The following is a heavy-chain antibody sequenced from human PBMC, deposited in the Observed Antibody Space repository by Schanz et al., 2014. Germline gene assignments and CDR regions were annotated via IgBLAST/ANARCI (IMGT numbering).Heavy chain of an antibody. CDR1: GYSISRSNW. J-gene: IGHJ4*02. CDR2: IYYSGNT. Sequence: QVQLQESGPGLVKPSETLSLTCAVSGYSISRSNWWGWIRQPPGKGLEFIGYIYYSGNTYYNPSLKSRVTMSLDTSKNHFSLKLPSVTAVDTAVYYCAGMATVTYFDFWGQGALVTVSS. D-gene: IGHD4-17*01. V-gene: IGHV4-28*01. CDR3: AGMATVTYFDF.